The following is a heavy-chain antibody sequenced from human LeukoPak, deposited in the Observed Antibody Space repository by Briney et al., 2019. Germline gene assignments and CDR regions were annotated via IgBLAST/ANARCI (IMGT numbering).Heavy chain of an antibody. D-gene: IGHD3-3*01. CDR2: ISGSGGST. Sequence: GGSLRLSCAASGFTFSSYAMSWVRQAPGKGLEWVSAISGSGGSTYYADSVKGRFTISRDNSKNTLYLQMNSLRAEDTAVYYCAKESDDFWSGHYYYYYMDVWGKGTTVTVSS. V-gene: IGHV3-23*01. CDR1: GFTFSSYA. CDR3: AKESDDFWSGHYYYYYMDV. J-gene: IGHJ6*03.